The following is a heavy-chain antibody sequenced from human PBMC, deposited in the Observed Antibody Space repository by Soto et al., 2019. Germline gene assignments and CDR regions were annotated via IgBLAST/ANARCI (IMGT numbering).Heavy chain of an antibody. CDR1: GFTFSSYA. CDR2: ISSNGGST. CDR3: NKQLFWSGYYPRGGNWFDP. J-gene: IGHJ5*02. V-gene: IGHV3-64D*08. Sequence: GGSLRLSCSASGFTFSSYAMHWVRQAPGKGLEYVSAISSNGGSTYYADSVKGRFTISRDNSKNTLYLQMSSLRAEDTAVYYCNKQLFWSGYYPRGGNWFDPWGQGTLVTVSS. D-gene: IGHD3-3*01.